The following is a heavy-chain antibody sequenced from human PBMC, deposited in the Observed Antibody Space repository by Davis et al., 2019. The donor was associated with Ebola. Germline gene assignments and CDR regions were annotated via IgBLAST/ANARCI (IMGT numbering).Heavy chain of an antibody. CDR1: GYTFTSYY. J-gene: IGHJ5*02. Sequence: ASVKVSCKASGYTFTSYYMHWVRQAPGQGLEWMGIINPSGGSTSYAQKFQGRVTITADESTSTAYMELSSLRSEDTAVYYCARGVRGWFDPWGQGTLVTVSS. CDR2: INPSGGST. V-gene: IGHV1-46*01. D-gene: IGHD3-10*01. CDR3: ARGVRGWFDP.